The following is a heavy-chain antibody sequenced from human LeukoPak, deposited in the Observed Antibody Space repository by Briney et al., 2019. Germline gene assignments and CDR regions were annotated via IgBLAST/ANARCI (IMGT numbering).Heavy chain of an antibody. CDR3: ARRSMTTVTD. D-gene: IGHD4-17*01. Sequence: PSQTLSLTCTVSGGSISSGGYFWTWIRQPPGKGLEWIGSIYYSGGTYSNPSLKSRVTISVDTSKNQFSLKLTSVTAADTAVYYCARRSMTTVTDWGQGTLVTVSS. CDR2: IYYSGGT. J-gene: IGHJ4*02. V-gene: IGHV4-30-2*03. CDR1: GGSISSGGYF.